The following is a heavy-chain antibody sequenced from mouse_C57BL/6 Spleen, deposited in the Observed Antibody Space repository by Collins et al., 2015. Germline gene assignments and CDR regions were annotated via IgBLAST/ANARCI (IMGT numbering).Heavy chain of an antibody. V-gene: IGHV1-55*01. Sequence: QVQLQQPGAEFVKPGASVKMSCKASGYTFTSYWITWVKQRPGQGLEWIGDIYPGSGSTDYNEKFKTKAALTVDTSSSTAYMQLSSLTSEDSAVYYCARGRQLRLAWFAYWGQGLWSLSLQ. CDR1: GYTFTSYW. J-gene: IGHJ3*01. CDR3: ARGRQLRLAWFAY. D-gene: IGHD3-2*02. CDR2: IYPGSGST.